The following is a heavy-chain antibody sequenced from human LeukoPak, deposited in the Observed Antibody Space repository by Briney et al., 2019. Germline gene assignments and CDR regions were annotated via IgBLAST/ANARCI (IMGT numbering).Heavy chain of an antibody. J-gene: IGHJ4*02. CDR2: ISWNSGSI. CDR1: GFTFDDYA. D-gene: IGHD3-22*01. V-gene: IGHV3-9*01. CDR3: AKEYYYDSSGYYYRTPLRYFDY. Sequence: GRSLRLSCAASGFTFDDYAMHWVRQAPGKGLEWVSGISWNSGSIGYADSVKGRFTISRDNAKNSLYLQMNSLRAEDTALYYCAKEYYYDSSGYYYRTPLRYFDYWGQGTLVTVSS.